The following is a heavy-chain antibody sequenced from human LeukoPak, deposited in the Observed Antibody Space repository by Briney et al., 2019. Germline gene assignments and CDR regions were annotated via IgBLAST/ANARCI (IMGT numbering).Heavy chain of an antibody. Sequence: GGSLRLSCAASGFTFSSYGMHWVRQAPGKGLEWVAVIWYDGSNKYYADSVKGRFTISRDNSKNTLYLQMNSLRAEDTAVYYCARDYRHGSGSYFDYWGQGTLVTVSS. CDR2: IWYDGSNK. D-gene: IGHD3-10*01. J-gene: IGHJ4*02. CDR3: ARDYRHGSGSYFDY. V-gene: IGHV3-33*01. CDR1: GFTFSSYG.